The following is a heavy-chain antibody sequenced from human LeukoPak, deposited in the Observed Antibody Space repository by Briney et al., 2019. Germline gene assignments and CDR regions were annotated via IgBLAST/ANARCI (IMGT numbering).Heavy chain of an antibody. CDR2: INSDGSST. Sequence: GGSLRLSCAAPGFTFSTYWMHWVRQAPGKGLVWDSRINSDGSSTSYADSVKGRFTVSRDNSRNTLYLQMNSLRAEDTAIYYCVRDIKARYLDFWGQGTLVIVSS. J-gene: IGHJ4*03. D-gene: IGHD1-14*01. V-gene: IGHV3-74*01. CDR1: GFTFSTYW. CDR3: VRDIKARYLDF.